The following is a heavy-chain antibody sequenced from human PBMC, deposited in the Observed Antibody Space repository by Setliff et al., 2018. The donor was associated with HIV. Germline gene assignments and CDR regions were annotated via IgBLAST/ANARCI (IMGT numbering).Heavy chain of an antibody. D-gene: IGHD3-16*01. J-gene: IGHJ5*01. Sequence: PGGSLRLSCAASGFTFRNAWMCWVRQAPGKGLEWVGRINTDGSSATYADSVKGRFTNSRDNAKNTLYLQMDSLRAEDTAVYYCARGGANPSWFDSWGQGTLVTVSS. CDR3: ARGGANPSWFDS. V-gene: IGHV3-74*03. CDR2: INTDGSSA. CDR1: GFTFRNAW.